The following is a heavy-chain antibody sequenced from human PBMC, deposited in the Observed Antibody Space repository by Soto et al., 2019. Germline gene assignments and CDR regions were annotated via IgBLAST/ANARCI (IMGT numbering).Heavy chain of an antibody. CDR1: GGSFSGYY. D-gene: IGHD1-26*01. CDR2: INHSGST. Sequence: SETLSLTCAVSGGSFSGYYWSWIRQPPGKGLEWIGEINHSGSTNYNPSLKSRVTISVDTSKNQFSLKLSSVTAADTAVYYCARAPPRSGSYYGYWGQGTLVTVSS. J-gene: IGHJ4*02. V-gene: IGHV4-34*01. CDR3: ARAPPRSGSYYGY.